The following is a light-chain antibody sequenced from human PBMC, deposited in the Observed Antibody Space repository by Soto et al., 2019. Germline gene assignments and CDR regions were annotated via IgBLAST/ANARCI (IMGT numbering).Light chain of an antibody. CDR2: HVT. V-gene: IGLV2-14*01. CDR1: ISDIGAYNF. J-gene: IGLJ1*01. CDR3: SSYTTSSTFV. Sequence: QSALTQPASVSGSPGQSITISCTGTISDIGAYNFVSWYQQHPGKATILMIYHVTDRPSGVSNRFSASKSGNTASLTISGLQAEDEADYYCSSYTTSSTFVFGTGTKVTVL.